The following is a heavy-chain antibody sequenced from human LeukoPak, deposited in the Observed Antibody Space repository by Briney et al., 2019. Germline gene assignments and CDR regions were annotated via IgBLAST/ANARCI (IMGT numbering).Heavy chain of an antibody. V-gene: IGHV3-74*01. D-gene: IGHD2-2*01. CDR2: INIDGSIT. J-gene: IGHJ4*02. CDR3: VKDRYCSSTRCYGDFDY. CDR1: GFTFSSYW. Sequence: GGSLRLSCAASGFTFSSYWMHWVRQAQGKGLVWVSRINIDGSITNYADSVKGRFTISRDNSKNTLYLQMNSLRAEDTAVYYCVKDRYCSSTRCYGDFDYWGQGTLVTVSS.